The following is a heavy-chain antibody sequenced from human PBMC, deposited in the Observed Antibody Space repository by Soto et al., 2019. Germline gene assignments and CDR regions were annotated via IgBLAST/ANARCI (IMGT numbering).Heavy chain of an antibody. D-gene: IGHD6-13*01. CDR2: ISYDGSNK. CDR1: GFTFSSYG. CDR3: AKGQLDP. Sequence: QVQLVESGGGVVQPGRSLRLSCAASGFTFSSYGMHWVRQAPGKGLEWVAVISYDGSNKYYADSVKGRFTISRDNSKNTLYLQMNRLRAEDTAVYYCAKGQLDPWGQGTLVTVSS. J-gene: IGHJ5*02. V-gene: IGHV3-30*18.